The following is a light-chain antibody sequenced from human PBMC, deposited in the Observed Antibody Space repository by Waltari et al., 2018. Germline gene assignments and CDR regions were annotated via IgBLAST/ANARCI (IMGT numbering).Light chain of an antibody. CDR2: INH. V-gene: IGLV1-44*01. CDR3: ATWDDSLNGWV. Sequence: QSVLTPPPSASGTPGQRVPIPCCASPSNHRSNNGNRHQPDLRTGALTPTSRYTQVPGASPKLLTYINHQRPSGVPARFSGSKSATSASLAISGLQSEDESYFYCATWDDSLNGWVFGGGTKVTVL. J-gene: IGLJ3*02. CDR1: PSNHRSNN.